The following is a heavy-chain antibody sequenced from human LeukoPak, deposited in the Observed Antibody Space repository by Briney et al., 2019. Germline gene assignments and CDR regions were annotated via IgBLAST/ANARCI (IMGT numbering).Heavy chain of an antibody. CDR2: INPNSGGT. CDR3: ARGPPSPTVTTSWDFDY. D-gene: IGHD4-17*01. J-gene: IGHJ4*02. CDR1: GYTFTGYY. Sequence: ASVKVSCKASGYTFTGYYMHWVRQAPGQGLEWMGWINPNSGGTNYAQKFRGWVTMTRDTSISTAYMELSRLRSDDTAVYYCARGPPSPTVTTSWDFDYWGQGTLVTVSS. V-gene: IGHV1-2*04.